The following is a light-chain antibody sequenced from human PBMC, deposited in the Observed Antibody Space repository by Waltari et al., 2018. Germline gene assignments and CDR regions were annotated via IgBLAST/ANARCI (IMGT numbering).Light chain of an antibody. V-gene: IGKV1-5*03. J-gene: IGKJ2*01. CDR2: RAS. CDR1: QSISIW. Sequence: ITCRASQSISIWLAWYQQKPGRGPELLIYRASYLESGVPSRFSGSGSGTEFTLTISSLQPDDFATYYCQQYKTYYTFGQGTKLEIK. CDR3: QQYKTYYT.